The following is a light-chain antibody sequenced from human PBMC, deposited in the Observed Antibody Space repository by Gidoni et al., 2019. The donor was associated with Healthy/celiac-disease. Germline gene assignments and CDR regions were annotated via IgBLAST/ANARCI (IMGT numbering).Light chain of an antibody. V-gene: IGKV3-20*01. CDR2: GAS. CDR1: QRVSSSY. J-gene: IGKJ4*01. CDR3: QQYGSSPLT. Sequence: LLTQSPGTLSLSPGERATLSCRASQRVSSSYLAWYQQKPCQAHRLLNDGASSSATGIPDRFSGSGSGTDFTITISRLEPEDVAVYYCQQYGSSPLTFGGGTKVEIK.